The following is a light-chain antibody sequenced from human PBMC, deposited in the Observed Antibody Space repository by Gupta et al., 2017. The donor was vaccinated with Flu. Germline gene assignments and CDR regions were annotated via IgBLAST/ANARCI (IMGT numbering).Light chain of an antibody. CDR3: QQDDSYPLT. V-gene: IGKV1-8*01. J-gene: IGKJ3*01. CDR2: AAS. CDR1: QGISSY. Sequence: ALRMTQSTSSFSASTGDRVTITCRASQGISSYLDWYQQKPGKAPKLLIYAASTLQSGVPSSFSGSGSGTEFTLTISGLQAEDFATYYCQQDDSYPLTFGHGTKVDIK.